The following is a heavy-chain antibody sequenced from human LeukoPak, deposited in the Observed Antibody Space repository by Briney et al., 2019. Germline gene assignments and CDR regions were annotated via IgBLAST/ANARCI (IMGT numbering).Heavy chain of an antibody. V-gene: IGHV3-21*01. CDR1: GFTFSSYA. D-gene: IGHD3-22*01. CDR2: ISRGSDHI. J-gene: IGHJ4*02. CDR3: ARPYDTRGYFPDY. Sequence: GGSLRLSCAASGFTFSSYAMNWVRQAPGKGLEWVSSISRGSDHIFYADSMKGRFTISRDNAKNSLYLQMNSLGAEDTAVYYYARPYDTRGYFPDYWGQGTLVTVSS.